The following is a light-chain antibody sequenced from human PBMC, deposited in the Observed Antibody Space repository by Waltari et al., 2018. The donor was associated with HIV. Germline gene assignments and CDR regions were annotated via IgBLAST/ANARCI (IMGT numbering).Light chain of an antibody. CDR1: SGGVARSHF. Sequence: VVTQEPSLTVSPGDTVTLSCASFSGGVARSHFPYWFQLKPGQPPRTLIYDSEKRHPLTSGRVPGSRAGGRAILTLSGALPEDEAEYFCLLSYGGVRVFGGGTNLTV. J-gene: IGLJ2*01. V-gene: IGLV7-46*01. CDR3: LLSYGGVRV. CDR2: DSE.